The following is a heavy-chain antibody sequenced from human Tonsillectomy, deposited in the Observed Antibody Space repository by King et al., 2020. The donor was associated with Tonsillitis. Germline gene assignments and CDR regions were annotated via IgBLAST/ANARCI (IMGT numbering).Heavy chain of an antibody. Sequence: VQLQESGPGLVKPSETLSLTCTVSGGSISSYYWSWIRQPAGKGLEWIGRIYTSGSTNYNPSLKSRVTMSVDTSKNQFSLKLSTVTAADTAVYYCARVTDYDFWSSFQTGAFDIWGQGTMVTVSS. CDR1: GGSISSYY. D-gene: IGHD3-3*01. V-gene: IGHV4-4*07. CDR3: ARVTDYDFWSSFQTGAFDI. CDR2: IYTSGST. J-gene: IGHJ3*02.